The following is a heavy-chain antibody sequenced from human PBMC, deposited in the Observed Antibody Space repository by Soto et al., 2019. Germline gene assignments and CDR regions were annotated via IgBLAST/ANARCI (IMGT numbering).Heavy chain of an antibody. CDR2: ISSSSSYI. CDR3: ASDHVSVRLREKMDV. J-gene: IGHJ6*02. D-gene: IGHD4-17*01. V-gene: IGHV3-21*01. Sequence: GGSLRLSCAASGFTFSSYSMNWVRQAPGKGLEWVSSISSSSSYIYYADSVKGRFTISRDNAKNSLYLQMNSLRAEDTAVYYYASDHVSVRLREKMDVWGQGTTVTVSS. CDR1: GFTFSSYS.